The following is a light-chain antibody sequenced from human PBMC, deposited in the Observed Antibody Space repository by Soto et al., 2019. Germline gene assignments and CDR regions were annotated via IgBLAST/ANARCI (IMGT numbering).Light chain of an antibody. CDR2: DVS. J-gene: IGLJ1*01. V-gene: IGLV2-14*01. CDR1: SSDVGGYNY. Sequence: ALTQPASVSGSPGQSITISCTGTSSDVGGYNYVSWYQQHPGKAPKLMIYDVSNRPSGVSNRFSGSKSGNTASLTISGLQAEDEADYYCSSYTSSSTLLYVFGTGTKVT. CDR3: SSYTSSSTLLYV.